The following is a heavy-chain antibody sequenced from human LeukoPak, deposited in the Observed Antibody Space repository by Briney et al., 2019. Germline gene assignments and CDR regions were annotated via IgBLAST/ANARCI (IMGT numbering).Heavy chain of an antibody. Sequence: PSETLSLTCTVSGGSISGYYWSWIRQPPGKGLEWIGYIYYTGNTDYNPSLKSRVIISVDMSKNQFSLRLSSVTAADTAVYYCAREIVVPALLDYWGQGTLVTVSS. V-gene: IGHV4-59*12. CDR3: AREIVVPALLDY. D-gene: IGHD2-2*01. CDR1: GGSISGYY. J-gene: IGHJ4*02. CDR2: IYYTGNT.